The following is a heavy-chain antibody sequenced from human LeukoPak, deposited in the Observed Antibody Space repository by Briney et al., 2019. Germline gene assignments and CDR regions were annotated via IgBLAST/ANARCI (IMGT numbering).Heavy chain of an antibody. D-gene: IGHD3-10*02. CDR1: GFTFSSYE. Sequence: GGSLRLSCTASGFTFSSYEMNWVRQAPGKGLEWVSYISSSGSTISYADSVKGRFTISRDNAKNSLYLQMNSLRAEDTAVYYCAELGITMIGGVWGKGTTVTISS. V-gene: IGHV3-48*03. CDR2: ISSSGSTI. J-gene: IGHJ6*04. CDR3: AELGITMIGGV.